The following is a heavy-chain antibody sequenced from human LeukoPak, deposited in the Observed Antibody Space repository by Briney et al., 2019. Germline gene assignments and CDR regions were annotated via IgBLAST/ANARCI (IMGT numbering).Heavy chain of an antibody. CDR3: ARGLSVAGTKASFDY. J-gene: IGHJ4*02. Sequence: GGSLRLSCAASGFTFSTYSMNWVRQAPGKGLEWLSFISSSSTIYYAASVKGRFTVSRDNARNSLYLQMNSLRDEDTAVYYCARGLSVAGTKASFDYWGQGTLVTVSS. D-gene: IGHD6-19*01. CDR2: ISSSSTI. CDR1: GFTFSTYS. V-gene: IGHV3-48*02.